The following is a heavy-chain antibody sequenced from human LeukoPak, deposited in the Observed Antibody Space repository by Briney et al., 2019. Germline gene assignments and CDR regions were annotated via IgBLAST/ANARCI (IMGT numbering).Heavy chain of an antibody. V-gene: IGHV3-48*01. CDR3: ARMNYDSSGYYDY. D-gene: IGHD3-22*01. J-gene: IGHJ4*02. CDR2: ISSSSTI. CDR1: GFTFSSYS. Sequence: QPGGSLRLSCAASGFTFSSYSMNWVRQAPGKGLEWVSYISSSSTIYYADSVKGRFTISRDNSKNTLYLQMNSLRAEDTAVYYCARMNYDSSGYYDYWGQGTLVTVPS.